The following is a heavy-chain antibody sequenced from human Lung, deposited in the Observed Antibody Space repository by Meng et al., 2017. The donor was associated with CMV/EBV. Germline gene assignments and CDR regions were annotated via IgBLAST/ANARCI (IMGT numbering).Heavy chain of an antibody. CDR2: FYYSGGT. J-gene: IGHJ4*02. V-gene: IGHV4-39*02. Sequence: SESLSLXXSVSAGSISSYGSFWGWIRQPPGKGLEWIGMFYYSGGTHYNPSLKSRVIVSVDTSKKNFSLKLSSVTASNTAVYYCVRYYDRSGHHYFDYWGQEXLVTVSS. CDR3: VRYYDRSGHHYFDY. CDR1: AGSISSYGSF. D-gene: IGHD3-22*01.